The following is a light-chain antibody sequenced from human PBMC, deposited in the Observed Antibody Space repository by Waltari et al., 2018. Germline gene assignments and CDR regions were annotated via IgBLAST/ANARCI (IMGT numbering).Light chain of an antibody. Sequence: QSVLTQPPSVSAAPGQNVTISCSGSGSNIGNNYVSWYQQFPGPAPRYLIYDNDKRPSGIPDRFSGSKSGTSATLGITVLQTGDEADYYCGGWDSSLSAVVFGGGTKVTVL. CDR2: DND. V-gene: IGLV1-51*01. CDR1: GSNIGNNY. J-gene: IGLJ3*02. CDR3: GGWDSSLSAVV.